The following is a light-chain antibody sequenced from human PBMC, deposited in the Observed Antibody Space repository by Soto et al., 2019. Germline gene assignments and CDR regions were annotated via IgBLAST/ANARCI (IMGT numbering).Light chain of an antibody. CDR2: KAS. CDR3: KQYNSSPT. CDR1: QSISSW. V-gene: IGKV1-5*03. Sequence: ASVGDRVTITCRASQSISSWSAWYQQKPGKAPKLLSYKASSLESGVPSRFSGSVSGTEFTLTISSLQPDDFAAYYCKQYNSSPTFGQGTKVVIK. J-gene: IGKJ1*01.